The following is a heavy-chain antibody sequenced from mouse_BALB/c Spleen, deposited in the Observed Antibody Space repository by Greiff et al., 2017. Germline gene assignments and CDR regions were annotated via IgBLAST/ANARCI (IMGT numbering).Heavy chain of an antibody. Sequence: VKLMESGAELVKPGASVKLSCKASGYTFTSYYMYWVKQRPGQGLEWIGEINPSNGGTNFNEKFKSKATLTVDKSSSTAYMQLSSLTSEDSAVYYCTRGGVWFAYWGQGTLVTVSA. J-gene: IGHJ3*01. CDR3: TRGGVWFAY. CDR2: INPSNGGT. V-gene: IGHV1S81*02. CDR1: GYTFTSYY.